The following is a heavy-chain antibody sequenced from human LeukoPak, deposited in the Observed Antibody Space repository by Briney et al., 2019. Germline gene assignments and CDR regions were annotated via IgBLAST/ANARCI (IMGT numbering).Heavy chain of an antibody. J-gene: IGHJ6*02. D-gene: IGHD2-15*01. CDR2: TYYRSKWYN. V-gene: IGHV6-1*01. CDR1: GDSVPSNSAA. CDR3: ARDREEGYCSGGSCYWGYYYYYGMDV. Sequence: SQTLSLTCAISGDSVPSNSAAWNWIRQSPSRGLEWLGRTYYRSKWYNDYAVSVKSRITINPDTSKNQFSLQLNSVTPEDTAVYYCARDREEGYCSGGSCYWGYYYYYGMDVWGRGTTVTVSS.